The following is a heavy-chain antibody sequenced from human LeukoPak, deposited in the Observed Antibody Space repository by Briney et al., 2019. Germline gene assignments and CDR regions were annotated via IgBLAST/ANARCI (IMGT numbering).Heavy chain of an antibody. J-gene: IGHJ5*02. CDR3: ARANYDFWSGYPNWFDP. CDR2: IYYSGST. V-gene: IGHV4-59*01. D-gene: IGHD3-3*01. CDR1: GGSISSYY. Sequence: PSETLSLTCTVSGGSISSYYWNWIRQPPGKGLEWIGYIYYSGSTNYNPSLKSRVTISVDTSKNQFSLKLSSVTAADTAVYYCARANYDFWSGYPNWFDPWGQGTLVTVSS.